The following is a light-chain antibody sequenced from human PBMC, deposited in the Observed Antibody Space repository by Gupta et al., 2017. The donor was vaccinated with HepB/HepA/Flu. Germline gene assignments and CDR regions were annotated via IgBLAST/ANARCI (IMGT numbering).Light chain of an antibody. CDR2: WAS. J-gene: IGKJ5*01. V-gene: IGKV4-1*01. CDR3: QQDYTGPIT. Sequence: DIVMTQSPDSLAVPLGERATITCRSSQTLLNGSTNKNHLAWYQQKGGQPPKLLIYWASTRESGVPDRFSGRGSGTDFTLTISSLQAEDVALYYCQQDYTGPITFGQGTRLEIK. CDR1: QTLLNGSTNKNH.